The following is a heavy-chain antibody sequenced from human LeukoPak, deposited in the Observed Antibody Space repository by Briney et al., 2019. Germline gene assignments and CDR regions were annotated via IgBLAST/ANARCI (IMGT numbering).Heavy chain of an antibody. V-gene: IGHV4-59*08. Sequence: SETLSLTCTVSGVSISSYYWSWIRQPPGKGLEWIGYIYYSGSTNYNPSLKSRVTISVDTSKNQFSLKLSSVTAADTAVYYCARLRYGDYPDYWGQGTLVTVSS. CDR3: ARLRYGDYPDY. CDR1: GVSISSYY. J-gene: IGHJ4*02. CDR2: IYYSGST. D-gene: IGHD4-17*01.